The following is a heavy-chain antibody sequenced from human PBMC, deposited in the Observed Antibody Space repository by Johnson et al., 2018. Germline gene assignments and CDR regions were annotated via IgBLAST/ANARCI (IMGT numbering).Heavy chain of an antibody. D-gene: IGHD3-22*01. CDR3: SGDHLWDSCYDYYYYGMDV. CDR1: GGTFSSYA. CDR2: INPIFGTA. J-gene: IGHJ6*01. V-gene: IGHV1-69*01. Sequence: QVQLVQSGAEVKKHGSSVKVSCKASGGTFSSYAISWVRQAPGQGLEWRGGINPIFGTANYAQKFQGRVTITADESTSTAYMELSSLRSEDTAGYYFSGDHLWDSCYDYYYYGMDVWGQGTTVTVSS.